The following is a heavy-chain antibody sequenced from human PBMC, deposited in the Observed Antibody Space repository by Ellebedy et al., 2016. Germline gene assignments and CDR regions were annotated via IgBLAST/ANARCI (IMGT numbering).Heavy chain of an antibody. D-gene: IGHD4-23*01. CDR3: ARTAVVTLPYRGAVDY. Sequence: GESLKISCAASGFTFSSYGMHWVRQAPGKGLEWVAVIWYDGSNKYYADSVKGRFTISRDNSKNTLYLQMNSLRPEDTAVYYCARTAVVTLPYRGAVDYWGQGTLVTVSS. V-gene: IGHV3-30*19. CDR2: IWYDGSNK. CDR1: GFTFSSYG. J-gene: IGHJ4*02.